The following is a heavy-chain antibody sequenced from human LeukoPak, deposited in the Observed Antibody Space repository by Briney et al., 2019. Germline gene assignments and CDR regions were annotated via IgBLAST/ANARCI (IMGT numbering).Heavy chain of an antibody. CDR3: ARDRELDGYFDY. D-gene: IGHD1-26*01. Sequence: ASVKVSCKASGYTFTSYGISWVRQAPGQGLEWMGWISAYNGNTNYAQKLQGRVTMTTDTSTSTAYMELRSLRSGDTAVYYCARDRELDGYFDYWGQGTLVTVSS. CDR2: ISAYNGNT. V-gene: IGHV1-18*01. CDR1: GYTFTSYG. J-gene: IGHJ4*02.